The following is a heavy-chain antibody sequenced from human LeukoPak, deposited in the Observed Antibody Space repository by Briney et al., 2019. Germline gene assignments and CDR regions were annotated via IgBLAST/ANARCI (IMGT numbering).Heavy chain of an antibody. CDR2: MNPNSGNT. Sequence: ASVKVSCKASGYTFTSYDINWVRQATGQGLEWMGWMNPNSGNTGYAQKFQGRVTMTRNTSISTAYMELSSLRSEDTAVYYCARVFIVGATDAFDIWGQGTMVTVFS. CDR1: GYTFTSYD. CDR3: ARVFIVGATDAFDI. D-gene: IGHD1-26*01. V-gene: IGHV1-8*01. J-gene: IGHJ3*02.